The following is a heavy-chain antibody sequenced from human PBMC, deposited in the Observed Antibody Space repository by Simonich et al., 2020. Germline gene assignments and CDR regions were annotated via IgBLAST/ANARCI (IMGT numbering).Heavy chain of an antibody. V-gene: IGHV4-38-2*01. J-gene: IGHJ6*02. D-gene: IGHD6-13*01. CDR3: ARVGYSNYYYYGMDV. CDR2: IYLSGST. Sequence: QVQLQESGPGLVKPSETLSLTCAVSGYPIRSGSYGGWIRQPPGEGLEGIGSIYLSGSTYYNPSLTSQVTISVDTSKNPFSLKLSSVTAADTAVYYCARVGYSNYYYYGMDVWGQGTTVTVSS. CDR1: GYPIRSGSY.